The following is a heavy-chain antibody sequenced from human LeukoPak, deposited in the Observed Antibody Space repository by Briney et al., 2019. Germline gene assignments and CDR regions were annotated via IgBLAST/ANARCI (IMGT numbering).Heavy chain of an antibody. CDR3: ARSIAVAGLPHYYYYMDV. V-gene: IGHV1-2*02. D-gene: IGHD6-19*01. J-gene: IGHJ6*03. CDR2: INPNSGGT. CDR1: GYTFTGYY. Sequence: SVKVSCKASGYTFTGYYMHWVRQAPGQGLEWMGWINPNSGGTNYAQKFQGRGTMTRDTSISTAYMELSRLRSDDTAVYYCARSIAVAGLPHYYYYMDVWGKGATVTVSS.